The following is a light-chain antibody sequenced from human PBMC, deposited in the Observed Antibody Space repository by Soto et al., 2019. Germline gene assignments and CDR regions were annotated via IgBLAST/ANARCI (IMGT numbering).Light chain of an antibody. J-gene: IGKJ5*01. CDR1: QSLVHSDGIAY. Sequence: DVVMTQSPLSLPVTLGQPASISCRSNQSLVHSDGIAYFSWFQQRPGRSPRRLIYKVSNRDSGVPARVSGRGSGTDFALKIIRVEDEDVGVDYCMQGTHWPITFGQGTRLDIK. CDR3: MQGTHWPIT. V-gene: IGKV2-30*02. CDR2: KVS.